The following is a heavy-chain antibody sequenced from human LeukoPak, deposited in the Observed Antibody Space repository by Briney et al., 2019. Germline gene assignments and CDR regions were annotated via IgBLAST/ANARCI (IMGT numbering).Heavy chain of an antibody. J-gene: IGHJ4*02. Sequence: GASVKVSCKASGYTFSDSYIHWVRQAPGQGLEWMGWLSPSSGASNHAQKFQGRVTLTRDTSITTAYMELNSLKSDDTAVYYCARDSSSWYYFDYWGQGTLVSVSS. V-gene: IGHV1-2*02. CDR3: ARDSSSWYYFDY. CDR1: GYTFSDSY. D-gene: IGHD6-13*01. CDR2: LSPSSGAS.